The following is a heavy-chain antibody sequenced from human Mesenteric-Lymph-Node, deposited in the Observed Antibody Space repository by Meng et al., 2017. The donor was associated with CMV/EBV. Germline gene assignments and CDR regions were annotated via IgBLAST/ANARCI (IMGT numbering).Heavy chain of an antibody. D-gene: IGHD3-3*02. V-gene: IGHV1-18*01. CDR3: ARGPVGAPSFEWIDS. J-gene: IGHJ5*01. CDR1: GYTFTNYG. Sequence: ASVKVSCKASGYTFTNYGISWVRQAPGQGLEWMGWISAYFGNTYYAQKVQGRVTMTTDTSTNTAYMELGSLTSDDTAVYFCARGPVGAPSFEWIDSWGQGTLVTVSS. CDR2: ISAYFGNT.